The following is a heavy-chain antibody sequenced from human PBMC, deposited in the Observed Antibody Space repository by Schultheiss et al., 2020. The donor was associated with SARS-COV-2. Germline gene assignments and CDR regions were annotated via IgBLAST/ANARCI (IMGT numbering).Heavy chain of an antibody. V-gene: IGHV3-23*01. CDR2: ISGSGGST. J-gene: IGHJ6*03. CDR1: GFTFSSYA. D-gene: IGHD6-19*01. CDR3: ARGVPGVAGYYYYYYMDV. Sequence: GGSLRLSCAASGFTFSSYAMSWVRQAPGKGLEWVSAISGSGGSTYYADSVKGRFTISRDNSKNTLYLQMNSLRAEDTAVYYCARGVPGVAGYYYYYYMDVWGKGTTVTVSS.